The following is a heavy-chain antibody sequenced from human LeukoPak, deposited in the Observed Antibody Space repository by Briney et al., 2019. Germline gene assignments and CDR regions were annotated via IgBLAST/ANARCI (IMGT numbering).Heavy chain of an antibody. J-gene: IGHJ4*02. V-gene: IGHV1-69*05. CDR1: GGTFSSYA. CDR2: IIPIFGTA. D-gene: IGHD6-6*01. CDR3: ASGVRNEYYFDY. Sequence: ASVTVSCKASGGTFSSYAISWVRQAPGQGLEWMGGIIPIFGTANYAQKFQGRVTITTDESTSTAYMELSSLRSEDTAVYYCASGVRNEYYFDYWGQGTLVTVSS.